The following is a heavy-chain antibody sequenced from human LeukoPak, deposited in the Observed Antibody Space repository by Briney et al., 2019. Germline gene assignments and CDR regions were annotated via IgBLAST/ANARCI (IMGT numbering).Heavy chain of an antibody. V-gene: IGHV4-31*03. CDR1: GGSINSGGYY. J-gene: IGHJ4*02. CDR3: AATPRYFDWLLLDY. Sequence: PSETLSLTCTVSGGSINSGGYYWSWIRQHPGKGLEWIGYIYYSGSTYYNPSLKSRVTISVDTSKNQFSLKLSSVTAADTAVYYCAATPRYFDWLLLDYWGQGSLVTVSS. CDR2: IYYSGST. D-gene: IGHD3-9*01.